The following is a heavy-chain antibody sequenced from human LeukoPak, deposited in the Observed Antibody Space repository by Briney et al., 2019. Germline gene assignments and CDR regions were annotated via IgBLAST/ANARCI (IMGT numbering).Heavy chain of an antibody. D-gene: IGHD6-13*01. Sequence: PGGSLRLSCAASGFTVSSNYMSWARQAPGKGLEWVSVIYSGGTTYYADSVKGRFTISRDNSKNTLYLQMNSLRAEDTAVYYCAYVAAAGTFDYWGQGTLVTVSS. CDR2: IYSGGTT. CDR3: AYVAAAGTFDY. V-gene: IGHV3-53*05. CDR1: GFTVSSNY. J-gene: IGHJ4*02.